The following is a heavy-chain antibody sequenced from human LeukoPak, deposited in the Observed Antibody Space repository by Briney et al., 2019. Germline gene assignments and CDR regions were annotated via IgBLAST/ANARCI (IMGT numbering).Heavy chain of an antibody. Sequence: GASVKVSCKASGYTFTSYGISWVRQAPGQGLEWMGWISAYNGNTNYAQKLQGRVTMTTDTSTSTAYMELRSLRSDDTAVYYCARVSYCTNGVCSDYFDYWGQGTLVTVSS. J-gene: IGHJ4*02. CDR3: ARVSYCTNGVCSDYFDY. CDR2: ISAYNGNT. V-gene: IGHV1-18*01. D-gene: IGHD2-8*01. CDR1: GYTFTSYG.